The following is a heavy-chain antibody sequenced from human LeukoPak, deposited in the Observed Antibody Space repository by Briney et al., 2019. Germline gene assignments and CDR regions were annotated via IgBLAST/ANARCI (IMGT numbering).Heavy chain of an antibody. CDR3: ARGPWVDSGYPVDL. CDR2: IYYTGGT. Sequence: SETLSLTCSVSGGSITTSSYYWAWIRQPPEKGLEWIGSIYYTGGTYYSPSLKSRVTISVDTSKNQFSLKLSSVTAADTAVYYCARGPWVDSGYPVDLWGRGTLVTVSS. D-gene: IGHD5-12*01. J-gene: IGHJ2*01. V-gene: IGHV4-39*01. CDR1: GGSITTSSYY.